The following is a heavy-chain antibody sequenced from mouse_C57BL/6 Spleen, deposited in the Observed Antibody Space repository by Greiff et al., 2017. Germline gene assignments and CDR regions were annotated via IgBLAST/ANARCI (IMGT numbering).Heavy chain of an antibody. D-gene: IGHD2-4*01. CDR2: ISSGSSTI. CDR3: ARDDYFYYYAMDY. V-gene: IGHV5-17*01. CDR1: GFTFSDYG. J-gene: IGHJ4*01. Sequence: EVKLVESGGGLVKPGGSLKLSCAASGFTFSDYGMHWVRQAPEKGLEWVAYISSGSSTIYYAYTVKGRFTISRDNAKNTLFLQMTRLRSEDTAMYYCARDDYFYYYAMDYWGQGTSVTVSS.